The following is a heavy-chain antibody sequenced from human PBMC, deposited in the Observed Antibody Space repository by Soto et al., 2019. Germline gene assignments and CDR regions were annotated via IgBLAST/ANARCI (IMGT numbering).Heavy chain of an antibody. D-gene: IGHD6-6*01. CDR3: AGQYSSSSVEF. CDR2: ISSGAITI. Sequence: GGSLRLSCAASGFTFSDYYMNWIRQALGKGLEWVSYISSGAITIYYADSVKGRFTISRDNAKNSLYLQMNSLRAEDTEVYYCAGQYSSSSVEFWGQGTLVTVSS. V-gene: IGHV3-11*01. CDR1: GFTFSDYY. J-gene: IGHJ4*02.